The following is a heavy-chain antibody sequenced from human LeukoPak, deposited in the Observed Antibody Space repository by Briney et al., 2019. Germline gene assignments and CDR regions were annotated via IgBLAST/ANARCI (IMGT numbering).Heavy chain of an antibody. D-gene: IGHD6-19*01. V-gene: IGHV1-46*02. Sequence: GASVKVSCKASGYTFNNHYMYWVRQAPGQGLEWMGVINPSGGSTSYAQKFQGRVTMTRDTSTRTVYMEVNSLRSEDTAVYYCARQGTYSSATGMGYWGQGTLVTVSS. CDR3: ARQGTYSSATGMGY. J-gene: IGHJ4*02. CDR1: GYTFNNHY. CDR2: INPSGGST.